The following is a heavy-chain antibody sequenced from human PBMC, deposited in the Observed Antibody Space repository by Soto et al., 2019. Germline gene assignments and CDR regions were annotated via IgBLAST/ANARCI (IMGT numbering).Heavy chain of an antibody. J-gene: IGHJ4*02. D-gene: IGHD3-10*01. Sequence: QVQLVQSGAEVKKPGSSVKVSCQASGGTFSSYAISWVRQAPGQGLEWMGGIIPIFGPANYAQKFQGRVRITADDSTSTAYMELSRLRSEDTAVYYWETARVAFSYYASGYFDYWGQGTLVTVSS. CDR1: GGTFSSYA. CDR3: ETARVAFSYYASGYFDY. CDR2: IIPIFGPA. V-gene: IGHV1-69*01.